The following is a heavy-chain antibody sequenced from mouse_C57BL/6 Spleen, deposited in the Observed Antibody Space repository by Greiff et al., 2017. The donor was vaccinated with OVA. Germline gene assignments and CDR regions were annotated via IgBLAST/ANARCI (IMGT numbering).Heavy chain of an antibody. Sequence: QVQLQQPGAELVMPGASVKLSCKASGYTFTSYWMHWVKQRPGQGLEWIGEIDPSDSYTNYNQKFKGKSTLTVDKSSSTAYMQLSSLTYEDSAVYYFARICYGYYYFDYWGQGTTLTVSS. CDR3: ARICYGYYYFDY. D-gene: IGHD2-2*01. J-gene: IGHJ2*01. V-gene: IGHV1-69*01. CDR1: GYTFTSYW. CDR2: IDPSDSYT.